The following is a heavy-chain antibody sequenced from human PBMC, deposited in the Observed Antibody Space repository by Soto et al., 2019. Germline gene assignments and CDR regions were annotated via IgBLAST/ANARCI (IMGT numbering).Heavy chain of an antibody. V-gene: IGHV1-18*01. J-gene: IGHJ4*02. D-gene: IGHD3-22*01. CDR3: ARDLYDYDSSAESY. Sequence: QVQLVQSGAEVKKPGASVKVSCKASGYTFTSYGISWVRQAPGQGVEWMGWISAYNGNTKYAQKLQGRVTMITDTNTSTASMELRSLRSDDTAEYYCARDLYDYDSSAESYWGQGTLVTVSS. CDR2: ISAYNGNT. CDR1: GYTFTSYG.